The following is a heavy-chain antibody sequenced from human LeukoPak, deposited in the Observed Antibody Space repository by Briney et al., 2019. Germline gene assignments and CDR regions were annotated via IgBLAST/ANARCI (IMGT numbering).Heavy chain of an antibody. D-gene: IGHD6-19*01. J-gene: IGHJ4*02. V-gene: IGHV3-66*01. CDR1: GFTVSSKY. CDR3: ATIAVTGGYFDC. Sequence: GGSLRLSCAASGFTVSSKYMGWVRQAPGKGLEWVSVIYSGSTTYYPDSVKGRFTISRDDSKNTLYLQMNILRAEDTAVYYCATIAVTGGYFDCWGQGTLVAVSS. CDR2: IYSGSTT.